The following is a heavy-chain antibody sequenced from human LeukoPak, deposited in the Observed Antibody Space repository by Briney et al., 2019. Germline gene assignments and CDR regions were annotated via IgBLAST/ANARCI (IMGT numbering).Heavy chain of an antibody. Sequence: SETLSLTCSVSGDSISTDYYYWAWIRQPPGKGLEWIGSAFYSGDTYYNPSLKGRVSISVDTSKNQFSLRVTSVTAADAAVYFCASDVAGNPYYFDYWGHGILVTVSS. CDR1: GDSISTDYYY. V-gene: IGHV4-39*01. J-gene: IGHJ4*01. D-gene: IGHD4-23*01. CDR3: ASDVAGNPYYFDY. CDR2: AFYSGDT.